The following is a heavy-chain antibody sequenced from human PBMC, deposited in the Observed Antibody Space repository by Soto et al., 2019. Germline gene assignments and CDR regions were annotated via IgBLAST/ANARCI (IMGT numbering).Heavy chain of an antibody. Sequence: VSLISSSCTMPGYYVHSVGPEQGQGLEWMGIINPSGGSTSYAQKFQGRVTMTRDTSTSTVYMELSSLRSEDTAVYYCARGHLAAAGTGPRYWGQGTLVTVSS. V-gene: IGHV1-46*03. D-gene: IGHD6-13*01. CDR1: SCTMPGYY. CDR2: INPSGGST. CDR3: ARGHLAAAGTGPRY. J-gene: IGHJ4*02.